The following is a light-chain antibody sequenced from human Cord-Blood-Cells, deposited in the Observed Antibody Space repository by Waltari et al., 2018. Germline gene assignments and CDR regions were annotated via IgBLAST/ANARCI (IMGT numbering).Light chain of an antibody. Sequence: QSALTQPPSASGSPGQSVTISCTGTSSDVGGYNYVSWYQQHPGKAPKPMIYEVSQRPSGVPDRFSGAKSGNTASLTVSGLQAEDEAEYYCSSYAGSNNYVFGTGTKVTVL. J-gene: IGLJ1*01. V-gene: IGLV2-8*01. CDR1: SSDVGGYNY. CDR3: SSYAGSNNYV. CDR2: EVS.